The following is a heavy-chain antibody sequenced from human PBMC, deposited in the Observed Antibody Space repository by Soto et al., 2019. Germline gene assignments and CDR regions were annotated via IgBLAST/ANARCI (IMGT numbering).Heavy chain of an antibody. V-gene: IGHV5-51*01. J-gene: IGHJ6*02. CDR3: ARQGITMIDRQPQYYYYGMAV. CDR2: IYPGDSDT. Sequence: GESLKISCKGSGYSFTSYWIGWVRQMPGKGLEWMGIIYPGDSDTRYSPSFQGQVTISADKSISTAYLQWSSLKASDTAMYYCARQGITMIDRQPQYYYYGMAVWGQGTTVTVSS. CDR1: GYSFTSYW. D-gene: IGHD3-22*01.